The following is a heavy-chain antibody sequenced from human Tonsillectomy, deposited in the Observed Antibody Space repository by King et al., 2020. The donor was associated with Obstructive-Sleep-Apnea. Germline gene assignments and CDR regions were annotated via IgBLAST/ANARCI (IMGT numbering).Heavy chain of an antibody. Sequence: VTLKESGTALVKPTQTLTLTCTFSGFSLRTTGMCVSWVRQPPGKALEWLARIDWDDDKYYSTSLKTRLTISKDTSKNQVVLTMTNMEPVDTATYYCARSPLGSSSWYPYFDYWGQGTLVTVSS. CDR1: GFSLRTTGMC. D-gene: IGHD6-13*01. CDR2: IDWDDDK. CDR3: ARSPLGSSSWYPYFDY. V-gene: IGHV2-70*11. J-gene: IGHJ4*02.